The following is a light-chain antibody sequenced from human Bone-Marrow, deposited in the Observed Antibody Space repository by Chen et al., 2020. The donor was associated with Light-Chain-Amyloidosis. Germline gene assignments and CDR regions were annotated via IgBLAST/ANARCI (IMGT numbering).Light chain of an antibody. CDR3: QSADSSGTYEVI. V-gene: IGLV3-25*03. CDR2: RDT. Sequence: SYELTQPHSVSVSPGQTARITCSGDDLPTKYAYWYQQKPGQATGLVIHRDTERPSGISERFSGSSSGTTATLTISGVQAEDEADYHCQSADSSGTYEVIFGGGTKLTVL. J-gene: IGLJ2*01. CDR1: DLPTKY.